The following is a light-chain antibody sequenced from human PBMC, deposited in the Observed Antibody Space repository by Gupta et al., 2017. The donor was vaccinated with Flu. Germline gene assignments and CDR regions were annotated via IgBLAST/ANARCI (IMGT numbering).Light chain of an antibody. J-gene: IGLJ3*02. CDR3: GSWDSSLTVV. Sequence: QSVFTPPPSLSAAPGQKATISCSGNSANIGKSYVSWYQQFPGTAPQLLIDETHKRPSGIPDRSSASKSGTSATLGISGLQTGDEADYYRGSWDSSLTVVFGGGTKLTVL. V-gene: IGLV1-51*02. CDR2: ETH. CDR1: SANIGKSY.